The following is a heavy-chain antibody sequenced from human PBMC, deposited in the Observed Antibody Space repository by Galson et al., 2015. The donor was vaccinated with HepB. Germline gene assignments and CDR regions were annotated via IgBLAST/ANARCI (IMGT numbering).Heavy chain of an antibody. Sequence: SLRLSCAASRFIFSNYWMNWVRQAPGKSLEWVASVNQDGSVRYYVDSVKGRFTISRSGDNTKNLLYLQMNSLRAEDTAVYYCARGHFASGTYPHFDYWGQGTLVTASS. CDR1: RFIFSNYW. J-gene: IGHJ4*02. CDR3: ARGHFASGTYPHFDY. CDR2: VNQDGSVR. D-gene: IGHD3-10*01. V-gene: IGHV3-7*05.